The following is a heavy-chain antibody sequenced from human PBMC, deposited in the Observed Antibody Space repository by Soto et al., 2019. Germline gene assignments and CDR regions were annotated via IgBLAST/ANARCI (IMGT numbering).Heavy chain of an antibody. Sequence: GGSLRLSCAASGFTFSDYYMTWIRQGPGKGLEWVSYISGSSSNTNYADSVKGRFTIFRDNAKNSLYLQMNSLRAEDTAVYYCARVRYSGSCGVCRPFDYWGQGTLVTVSS. CDR2: ISGSSSNT. CDR3: ARVRYSGSCGVCRPFDY. J-gene: IGHJ4*02. CDR1: GFTFSDYY. D-gene: IGHD6-13*01. V-gene: IGHV3-11*05.